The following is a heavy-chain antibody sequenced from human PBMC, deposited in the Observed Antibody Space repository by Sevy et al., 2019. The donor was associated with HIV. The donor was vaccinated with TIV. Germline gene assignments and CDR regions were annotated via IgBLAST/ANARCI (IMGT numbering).Heavy chain of an antibody. V-gene: IGHV3-30*04. CDR1: GFTFSSYA. CDR2: ISYDGSNK. D-gene: IGHD2-15*01. Sequence: GGSLRLSCAASGFTFSSYAMHWVRQAPGKGLEWVAVISYDGSNKYYADSVKGRFTISRDNSKNTLYLQMNSLRAEDTAVYYCARDRDVVVVAAYYYYDGMDVWGQGTTVTVSS. CDR3: ARDRDVVVVAAYYYYDGMDV. J-gene: IGHJ6*02.